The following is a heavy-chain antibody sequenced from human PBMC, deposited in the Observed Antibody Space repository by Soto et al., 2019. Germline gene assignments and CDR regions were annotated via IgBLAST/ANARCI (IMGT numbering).Heavy chain of an antibody. CDR1: GGSLSNFG. Sequence: QVQLVQSGAEVKKPGSSVKVSCTASGGSLSNFGISWVRQAPGQGLEWMGAIIPVFCTPNYAQKFQDRVTINAEESTTTVYMEVRSLTSEDTAVYYCARGDATKIVVTTYYAMDVWGQGTTVTVSS. CDR2: IIPVFCTP. V-gene: IGHV1-69*12. J-gene: IGHJ6*02. D-gene: IGHD4-17*01. CDR3: ARGDATKIVVTTYYAMDV.